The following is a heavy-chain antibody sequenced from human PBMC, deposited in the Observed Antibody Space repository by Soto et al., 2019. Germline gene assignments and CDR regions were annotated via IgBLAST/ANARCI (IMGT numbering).Heavy chain of an antibody. Sequence: GGSLRLSCAASGFTFSSYAMHWVRQAPGKGLEWVAVISYDGSNKYYADSVKGRFTISRDNSKNTPYLQMNSLRAEDTAVYYCAGGLSGHYWVIDYWGQGT. CDR2: ISYDGSNK. CDR3: AGGLSGHYWVIDY. V-gene: IGHV3-30-3*01. D-gene: IGHD3-22*01. CDR1: GFTFSSYA. J-gene: IGHJ4*02.